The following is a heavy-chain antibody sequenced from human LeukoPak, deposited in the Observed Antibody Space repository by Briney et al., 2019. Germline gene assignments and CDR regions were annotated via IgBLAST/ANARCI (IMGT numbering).Heavy chain of an antibody. V-gene: IGHV1-69*05. CDR1: GGTFSSYA. CDR3: ARSVGVRAVTSLINYYYYYMDV. Sequence: ASVKVSCKASGGTFSSYAISWVRQAPGQGLEWMGGIIPIFGTANYAQKSQGRVTITTDESTSTAYMELSSLRSEDTAVYYCARSVGVRAVTSLINYYYYYMDVWGKGTTVTVSS. J-gene: IGHJ6*03. D-gene: IGHD4-11*01. CDR2: IIPIFGTA.